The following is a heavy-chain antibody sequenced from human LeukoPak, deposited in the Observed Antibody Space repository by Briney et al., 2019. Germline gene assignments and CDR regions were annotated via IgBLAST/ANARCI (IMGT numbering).Heavy chain of an antibody. CDR2: ISSGGST. J-gene: IGHJ6*02. CDR1: GFTFSTYA. Sequence: GGSLRLSCAASGFTFSTYAMNWVRQAPGKGLEWVSIISSGGSTFYADSVKGRFTISRDNAKNTLHLQMNSLRAEDTAVYYCAKDKIEVAVHWGYYGMDVWGQGTLVTVSS. CDR3: AKDKIEVAVHWGYYGMDV. V-gene: IGHV3-23*01. D-gene: IGHD6-19*01.